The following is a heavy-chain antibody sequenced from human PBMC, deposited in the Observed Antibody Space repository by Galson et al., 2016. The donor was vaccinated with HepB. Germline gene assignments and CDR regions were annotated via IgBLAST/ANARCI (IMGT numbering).Heavy chain of an antibody. J-gene: IGHJ5*02. CDR2: ISGSGGDST. CDR1: GFSFSSYA. D-gene: IGHD6-19*01. Sequence: SLRLSCAASGFSFSSYAMSWVRQAPGKGLEWVSAISGSGGDSTYYADSVKGRFTISRDNSKNMLYLQMNSLRAEDTAVYYCAKDQAQNMAVALRWFGPWGQGTLVTVSS. V-gene: IGHV3-23*01. CDR3: AKDQAQNMAVALRWFGP.